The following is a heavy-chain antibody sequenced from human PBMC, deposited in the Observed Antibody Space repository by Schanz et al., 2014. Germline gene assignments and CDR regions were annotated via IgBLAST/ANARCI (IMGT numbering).Heavy chain of an antibody. V-gene: IGHV1-8*01. CDR1: GYTFTSYD. CDR3: APSGAGYSSSWDFDY. J-gene: IGHJ4*02. CDR2: MNPNSGNP. D-gene: IGHD6-13*01. Sequence: QVQLVQSGAEVKKPGASVKVSCKASGYTFTSYDINWVRQAPGQGLEWLGWMNPNSGNPGFAQKFRGRVTMTRNTSMSTAYIELHILTSEDTAVYYCAPSGAGYSSSWDFDYWGQGTLVTVSS.